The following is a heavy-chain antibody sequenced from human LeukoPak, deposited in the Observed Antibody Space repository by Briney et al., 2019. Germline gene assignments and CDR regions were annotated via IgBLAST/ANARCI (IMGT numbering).Heavy chain of an antibody. CDR1: GGSISSYY. V-gene: IGHV4-59*01. D-gene: IGHD3-3*01. Sequence: SETLSLTCTVSGGSISSYYWSWVRQPPGRGLEWIGCIYYSGSTNYNPSLKSRVTISVDTSKNQFSLKLSSVTAADTAVYYCARTRLNFWSGSDAFDIWGQGTMVTVSS. CDR3: ARTRLNFWSGSDAFDI. J-gene: IGHJ3*02. CDR2: IYYSGST.